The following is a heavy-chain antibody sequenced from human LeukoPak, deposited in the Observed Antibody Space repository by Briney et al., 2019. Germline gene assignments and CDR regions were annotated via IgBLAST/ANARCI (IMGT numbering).Heavy chain of an antibody. V-gene: IGHV3-30-3*01. J-gene: IGHJ4*02. D-gene: IGHD5-18*01. Sequence: GGSLRLSCAASGFTFSTYAMHWVRQAPGKGLEWVAVISYDGSNKYYADSVKGRFTISRDNSKNTLYLQMNSLRAEDTAVYYCARDGGWIQLWLRTFDYWGQGTLVTVSS. CDR3: ARDGGWIQLWLRTFDY. CDR2: ISYDGSNK. CDR1: GFTFSTYA.